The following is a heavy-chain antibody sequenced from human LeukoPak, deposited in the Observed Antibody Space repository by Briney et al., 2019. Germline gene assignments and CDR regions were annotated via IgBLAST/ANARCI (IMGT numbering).Heavy chain of an antibody. Sequence: GGSLRLSCAASGFTVSSHFLTWVRQAPGKGLEWVSVIYSGGSTYYADSVKGRFTISRDHSKNALYLQINSLRADDTAVYSCARRRAEYGDLYGPFDIWGHGTMVTVSS. CDR3: ARRRAEYGDLYGPFDI. D-gene: IGHD4-17*01. CDR1: GFTVSSHF. J-gene: IGHJ3*02. CDR2: IYSGGST. V-gene: IGHV3-53*01.